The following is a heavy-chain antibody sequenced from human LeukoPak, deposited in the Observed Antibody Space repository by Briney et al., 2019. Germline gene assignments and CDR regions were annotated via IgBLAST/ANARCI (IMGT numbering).Heavy chain of an antibody. CDR3: ARARYGDYYYYMDV. V-gene: IGHV3-74*01. Sequence: PGGSLRLSCAASGFTSGSYWMHWVRQAPGKGLVWVSRINTDGSSTNYADSVKGRFTISRDNAKSSLYLQMNSLRAEDTAVYYCARARYGDYYYYMDVWGIGTTVTVSS. J-gene: IGHJ6*03. D-gene: IGHD3-10*01. CDR2: INTDGSST. CDR1: GFTSGSYW.